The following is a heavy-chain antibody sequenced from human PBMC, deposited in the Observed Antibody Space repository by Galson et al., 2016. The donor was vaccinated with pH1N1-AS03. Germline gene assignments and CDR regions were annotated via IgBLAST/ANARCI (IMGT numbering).Heavy chain of an antibody. Sequence: QSGAEVKKPGESLKISCKASGYTFISYVMHWVRQAPGQRLEWMGWINAGNGNTTYSQSFQGRVTITRDTSASKAYMEPSSLRSEDTAVYYCARGRGSYGMDVWGQGTTVTVSS. J-gene: IGHJ6*02. V-gene: IGHV1-3*01. CDR2: INAGNGNT. CDR3: ARGRGSYGMDV. D-gene: IGHD1-26*01. CDR1: GYTFISYV.